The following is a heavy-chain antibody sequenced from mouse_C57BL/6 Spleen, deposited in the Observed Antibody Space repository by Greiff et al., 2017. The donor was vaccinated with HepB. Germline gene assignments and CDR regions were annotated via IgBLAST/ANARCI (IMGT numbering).Heavy chain of an antibody. V-gene: IGHV1-26*01. J-gene: IGHJ1*03. CDR2: INPNNGGT. CDR1: GYTFTDYY. CDR3: ARDGSSYWYFDV. D-gene: IGHD1-1*01. Sequence: EVQLQQSGPELVKPGASVKISCKASGYTFTDYYMNWVKQSHGKSLEWIGDINPNNGGTSYNQKFKGKATLTVDKSSSTAYMELRSLTSEDSAVYDCARDGSSYWYFDVWGTGTTVTVSS.